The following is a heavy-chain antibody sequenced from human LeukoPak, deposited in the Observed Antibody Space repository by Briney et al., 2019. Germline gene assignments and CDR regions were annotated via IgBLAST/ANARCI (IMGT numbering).Heavy chain of an antibody. Sequence: PGRSLRLSCAASGFTFDDYAMHWVRQAPGKGLEWVSGISWNSGSIGYADSVKGRFTISRDNAKNSLYLQMNSLRAEDTALYYCAKDFYGSGSYRVYNWFDPWGQGTLVTVSS. CDR3: AKDFYGSGSYRVYNWFDP. J-gene: IGHJ5*02. D-gene: IGHD3-16*02. V-gene: IGHV3-9*01. CDR2: ISWNSGSI. CDR1: GFTFDDYA.